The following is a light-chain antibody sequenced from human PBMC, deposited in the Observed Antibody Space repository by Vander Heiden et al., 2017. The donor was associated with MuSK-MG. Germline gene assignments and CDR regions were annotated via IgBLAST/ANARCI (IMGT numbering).Light chain of an antibody. V-gene: IGLV2-23*02. Sequence: SALTPPCYESGCPGQSITISCPGTSSDVGSYNLVSWYQQYPGKAPKLIIYEVFKRPSGVSNRFSGSKSDNTASLTISGLQAEDEADYYCCSSAARLHVFGTATKVTVL. J-gene: IGLJ1*01. CDR2: EVF. CDR1: SSDVGSYNL. CDR3: CSSAARLHV.